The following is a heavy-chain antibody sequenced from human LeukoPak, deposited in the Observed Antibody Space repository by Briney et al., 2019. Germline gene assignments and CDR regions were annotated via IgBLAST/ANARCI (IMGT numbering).Heavy chain of an antibody. Sequence: GGSLRLSCAAPGFTFSSYAMSWVRQAPGKGLDLVYPISGSGGSTYYVDSVKGRFTISRDNSKNTLYLQMNSLRAEDTAVYYCAKVFLSDGGPDAFHIWGQGTMVTVSS. CDR3: AKVFLSDGGPDAFHI. V-gene: IGHV3-23*01. J-gene: IGHJ3*02. CDR1: GFTFSSYA. D-gene: IGHD1-14*01. CDR2: ISGSGGST.